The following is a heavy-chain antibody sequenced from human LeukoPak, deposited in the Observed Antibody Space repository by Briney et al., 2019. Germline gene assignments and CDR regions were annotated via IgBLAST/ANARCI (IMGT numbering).Heavy chain of an antibody. D-gene: IGHD2/OR15-2a*01. CDR1: GDSITGYY. CDR2: IYYTGNT. V-gene: IGHV4-59*04. Sequence: SETLSLTCSVSGDSITGYYWGWIRQPPGKGLEWIGNIYYTGNTYYNSSLKSRVTISVDTSKNQFSLKLSSVTAADTAVYYCANSNDFRVDFDPWGQGTLVTVSS. J-gene: IGHJ5*02. CDR3: ANSNDFRVDFDP.